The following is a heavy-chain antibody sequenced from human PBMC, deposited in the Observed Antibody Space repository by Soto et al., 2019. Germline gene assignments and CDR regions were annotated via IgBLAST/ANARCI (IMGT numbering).Heavy chain of an antibody. D-gene: IGHD2-15*01. CDR3: ARPRAHCSGGSCYTEYFQH. V-gene: IGHV1-3*01. Sequence: QVQLVQSGAEVKKPGASVKVSCKASGYTFTSYAMHWGRQAPGQRLEWMGWINVGNDNTKYSQKFQGRVTITRDTSASTAYMELSSLRSEDTAVYYCARPRAHCSGGSCYTEYFQHWGQGTLVTVSS. J-gene: IGHJ1*01. CDR2: INVGNDNT. CDR1: GYTFTSYA.